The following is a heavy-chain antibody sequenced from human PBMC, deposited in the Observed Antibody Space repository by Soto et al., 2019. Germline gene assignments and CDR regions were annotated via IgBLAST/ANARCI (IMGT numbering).Heavy chain of an antibody. CDR1: GFTFSNYW. CDR2: VNNDGTDT. J-gene: IGHJ6*02. CDR3: ARGGLQHALDV. V-gene: IGHV3-74*03. D-gene: IGHD6-13*01. Sequence: EVQLVESGGGLVQPGGSLRLSCAASGFTFSNYWMYWVRQAPGKGLVWVSRVNNDGTDTTHADSVKGRFTISRDNAENTLYLQMNSMRAEDTAVYYCARGGLQHALDVWGQGSTVTVYS.